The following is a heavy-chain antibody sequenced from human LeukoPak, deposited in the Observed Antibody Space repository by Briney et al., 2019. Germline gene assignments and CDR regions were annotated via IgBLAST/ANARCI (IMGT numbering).Heavy chain of an antibody. CDR2: IKKDGSDK. V-gene: IGHV3-7*01. Sequence: GGSLRLSCAASGFTFSSYWMSWVRQAPGKGLEWVANIKKDGSDKYYVDSVKGRFTVSRDNAKNSLYLQMSSLRAEDTAVYYCLQYDSGNTWGQGTLVTVSS. CDR3: LQYDSGNT. J-gene: IGHJ5*02. D-gene: IGHD3-10*01. CDR1: GFTFSSYW.